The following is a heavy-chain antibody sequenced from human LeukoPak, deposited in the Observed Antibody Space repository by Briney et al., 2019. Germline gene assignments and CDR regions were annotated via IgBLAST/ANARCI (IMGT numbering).Heavy chain of an antibody. CDR1: GFTVSDNY. J-gene: IGHJ4*01. CDR2: IYSGGST. V-gene: IGHV3-53*01. Sequence: PGGSLRLSCAASGFTVSDNYMSWVRQAPWKGLEWVSVIYSGGSTYYSDSVKGRFTISRDNSKNTLYPQMNSLRAEHTAVYYCASFMPTVTIPYYWGHGTLVSASS. D-gene: IGHD4-17*01. CDR3: ASFMPTVTIPYY.